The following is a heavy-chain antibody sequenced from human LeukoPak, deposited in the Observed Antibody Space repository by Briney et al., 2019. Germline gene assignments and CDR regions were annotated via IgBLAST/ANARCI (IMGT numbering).Heavy chain of an antibody. CDR2: ISGSGDNT. Sequence: GGSLRLSCAASGFTFSSYAMSWDRQAPGKGLEWVSVISGSGDNTYYADSVKGRFTISRDNSKNMLYLQMNSLRAEDTAVYYCAKWKYSNSGIDDYWGQGTLVTVSS. V-gene: IGHV3-23*01. CDR1: GFTFSSYA. D-gene: IGHD6-6*01. CDR3: AKWKYSNSGIDDY. J-gene: IGHJ4*02.